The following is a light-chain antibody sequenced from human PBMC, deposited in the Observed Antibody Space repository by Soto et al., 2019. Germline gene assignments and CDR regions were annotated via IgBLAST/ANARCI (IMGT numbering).Light chain of an antibody. J-gene: IGLJ2*01. Sequence: QSALTQPASVAGSPGQSITISCTGNSSDVGNYNLVSWFQHHPGKAPKLMIFEVSQRPSGVSNRFSGSKSGNTASLTISGLQAEDEADYYCCSYGGGTIMIFGGGTQLTVL. V-gene: IGLV2-23*02. CDR3: CSYGGGTIMI. CDR1: SSDVGNYNL. CDR2: EVS.